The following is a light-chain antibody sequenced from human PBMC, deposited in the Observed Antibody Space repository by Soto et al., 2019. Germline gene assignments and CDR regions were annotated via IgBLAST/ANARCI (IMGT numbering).Light chain of an antibody. J-gene: IGLJ2*01. V-gene: IGLV6-57*02. CDR1: SGSIARDY. CDR2: EDN. Sequence: NFMLTQPHSVSESPGKTVTISCTGSSGSIARDYVQWYQQRPGSVPTTVIYEDNQRPPGVPDRFSGSIDSSSNSASLTISGLNTEDEADYYCQSYHSSNVVFGGGTKLTVL. CDR3: QSYHSSNVV.